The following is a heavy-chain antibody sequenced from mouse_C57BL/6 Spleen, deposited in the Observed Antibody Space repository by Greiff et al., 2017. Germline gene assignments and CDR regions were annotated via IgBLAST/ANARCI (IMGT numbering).Heavy chain of an antibody. CDR2: IYPGSGST. J-gene: IGHJ1*03. CDR3: ASRITTVVAGDWYFDV. D-gene: IGHD1-1*01. CDR1: GYTFTSYW. V-gene: IGHV1-55*01. Sequence: QVHVKQPGAELVKPGASVKMSCKASGYTFTSYWITWVKQRPGQGLEWIGDIYPGSGSTNYNEKFKSKATLTVDTSSSTAYMQLSSLTSEDSAVYYCASRITTVVAGDWYFDVWGTGTTVTVSS.